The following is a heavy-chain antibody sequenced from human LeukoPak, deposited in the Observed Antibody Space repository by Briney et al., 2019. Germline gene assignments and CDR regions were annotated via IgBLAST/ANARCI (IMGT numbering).Heavy chain of an antibody. CDR1: GGSFSGYY. V-gene: IGHV4-34*01. D-gene: IGHD2-15*01. CDR2: INHSGST. CDR3: ARAAGYCSGGSCYFGN. J-gene: IGHJ4*02. Sequence: SETLSLTCAVYGGSFSGYYWSWIRQPPGKGLEWIGEINHSGSTNYNPSLKSRVTISVDTSKNQFSLKLSSVTAADTAVYYCARAAGYCSGGSCYFGNWGQGTLVTVSS.